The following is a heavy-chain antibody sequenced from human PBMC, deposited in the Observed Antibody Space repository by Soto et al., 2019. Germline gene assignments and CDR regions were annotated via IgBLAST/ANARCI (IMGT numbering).Heavy chain of an antibody. CDR2: INYSRNA. Sequence: QVQLQQWGAGLLKPSETLSLTCAVTGGSFSQYYWSWISQPAGKGLEWIGEINYSRNAHYSPSLQSRVSISVDTSKNHFSLRLGSVTAADTAVYYCARGGRAYGSGSYFWSFDYWGQGTLVTVSS. J-gene: IGHJ4*02. CDR1: GGSFSQYY. D-gene: IGHD3-10*01. V-gene: IGHV4-34*01. CDR3: ARGGRAYGSGSYFWSFDY.